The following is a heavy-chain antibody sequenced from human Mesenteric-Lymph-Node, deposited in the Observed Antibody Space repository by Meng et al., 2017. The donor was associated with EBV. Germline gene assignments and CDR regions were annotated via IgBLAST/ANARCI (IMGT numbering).Heavy chain of an antibody. V-gene: IGHV2-5*02. J-gene: IGHJ4*02. Sequence: HINLKESGPTLVKPTQTLTLTCTFSGFSLSSGEVGVGWVRQPPGKALEWLALIYSDDNKQYSPSLETRLIVTKDTSKRQVVLTMTNMDPLDTATYYCAHSEGSGWKYFFDFWGQGILVTVSS. CDR3: AHSEGSGWKYFFDF. D-gene: IGHD6-19*01. CDR1: GFSLSSGEVG. CDR2: IYSDDNK.